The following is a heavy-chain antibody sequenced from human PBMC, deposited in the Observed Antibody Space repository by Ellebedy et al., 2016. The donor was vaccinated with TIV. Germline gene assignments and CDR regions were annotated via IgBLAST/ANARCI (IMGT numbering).Heavy chain of an antibody. CDR2: ISGSGSSV. Sequence: GESLKISCAASGFTFSGYYMSWIRQAPGKGLEWVSHISGSGSSVYYAYSVKGRFTISRDNAKNSLYLQMNSLRAEDTAVYYCARGDSSGFFEYWGQGTLVTVSS. V-gene: IGHV3-11*01. CDR1: GFTFSGYY. J-gene: IGHJ4*02. D-gene: IGHD3-22*01. CDR3: ARGDSSGFFEY.